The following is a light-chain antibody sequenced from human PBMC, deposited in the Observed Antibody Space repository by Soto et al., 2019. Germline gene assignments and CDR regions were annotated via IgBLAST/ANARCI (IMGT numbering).Light chain of an antibody. J-gene: IGLJ2*01. Sequence: QSVLTQPPSASGTPGQGVTISCSGSRSNIGSNTVNWYQQLPGTAPKLLIYTNNQRPSGVPDRFSGSKSGTSASLAISGLQSEDEADYYCAACDDSLNGVVFGGGTKLTVL. CDR2: TNN. CDR1: RSNIGSNT. CDR3: AACDDSLNGVV. V-gene: IGLV1-44*01.